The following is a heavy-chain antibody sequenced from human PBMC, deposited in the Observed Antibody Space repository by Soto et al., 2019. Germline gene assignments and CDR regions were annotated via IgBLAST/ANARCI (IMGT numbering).Heavy chain of an antibody. Sequence: TGGSLRLSCAASGFTFSRYAMSWVRQAPGKGLEWVSAISGSGGSTYYADSVKGRFTISRDNSKNTLYLQMNSLRAEDTAVYYCAKEGSWLHRSYFDYWGQGTLVTVS. J-gene: IGHJ4*02. CDR1: GFTFSRYA. CDR3: AKEGSWLHRSYFDY. CDR2: ISGSGGST. V-gene: IGHV3-23*01. D-gene: IGHD3-22*01.